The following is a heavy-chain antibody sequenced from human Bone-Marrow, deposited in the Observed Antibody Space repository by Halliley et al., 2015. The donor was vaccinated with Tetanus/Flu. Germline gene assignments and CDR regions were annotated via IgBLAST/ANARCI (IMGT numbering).Heavy chain of an antibody. CDR2: IYHGGST. Sequence: TLSLTCVVSGGSISTGNWWTWVRQPPGKGLEWIGAIYHGGSTDYNPSLKSRVTISVDKSNNRFSLKLNSVTAADTAIYYCARSSGYDFYYLGMDVWGQGTTVIVSS. CDR3: ARSSGYDFYYLGMDV. J-gene: IGHJ6*02. V-gene: IGHV4-4*02. CDR1: GGSISTGNW. D-gene: IGHD5-12*01.